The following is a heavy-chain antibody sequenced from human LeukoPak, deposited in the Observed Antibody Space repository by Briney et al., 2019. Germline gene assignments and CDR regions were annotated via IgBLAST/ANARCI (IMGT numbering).Heavy chain of an antibody. CDR2: ISYDGSNK. J-gene: IGHJ4*02. D-gene: IGHD3-10*01. CDR3: ARDSRSVLLWFGEHLVD. V-gene: IGHV3-30-3*01. Sequence: PGRSLRLSCAASGFTFSSYAMHWVRQAPGKGLEWVAVISYDGSNKYYADSVKGRFTISRDNSKNTLYLQMNSLRAEDTAVYYCARDSRSVLLWFGEHLVDWGQGTLVTVSS. CDR1: GFTFSSYA.